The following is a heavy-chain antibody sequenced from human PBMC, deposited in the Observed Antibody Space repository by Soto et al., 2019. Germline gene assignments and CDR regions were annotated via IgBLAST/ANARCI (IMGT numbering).Heavy chain of an antibody. CDR2: IYHTGTT. D-gene: IGHD3-10*01. CDR1: GDSIRSSY. Sequence: PSETLSLTCTVSGDSIRSSYWTWIRQAPGRGLEWIGDIYHTGTTNYNPSLKSRVSISVDRSKNQFSLKLSSVTAADTAVYYCARVEAGSGSYYNSYNWFDPWGQGTLVTVSS. J-gene: IGHJ5*02. V-gene: IGHV4-59*12. CDR3: ARVEAGSGSYYNSYNWFDP.